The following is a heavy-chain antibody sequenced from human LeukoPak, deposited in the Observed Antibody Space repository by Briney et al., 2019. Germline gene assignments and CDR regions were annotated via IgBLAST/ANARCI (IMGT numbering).Heavy chain of an antibody. CDR1: GFTFSSYA. CDR2: ISGIGAGT. D-gene: IGHD3-10*01. Sequence: GGSLRLSCAASGFTFSSYAISCVRQAPGKGLEWVSTISGIGAGTYYAGSVKGPFTISRDNPKNTLYLQMNSLRAEDTAIYYCAKGTRGSGTSYNDDYWGQGTLVTVSS. J-gene: IGHJ4*02. CDR3: AKGTRGSGTSYNDDY. V-gene: IGHV3-23*01.